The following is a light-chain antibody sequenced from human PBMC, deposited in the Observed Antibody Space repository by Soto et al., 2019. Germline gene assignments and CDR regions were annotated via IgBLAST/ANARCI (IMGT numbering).Light chain of an antibody. V-gene: IGKV3-20*01. CDR1: QTVSRK. CDR3: QQYGSSHPGT. Sequence: ILLTQSPCTLSLSPGERATLSCRASQTVSRKLAWYQQKPGQAPRLLIYGASSRATGIPDRFSGSGSGTDFTLTISRLEDEDFAVHYCQQYGSSHPGTLGQGTRLEIK. CDR2: GAS. J-gene: IGKJ5*01.